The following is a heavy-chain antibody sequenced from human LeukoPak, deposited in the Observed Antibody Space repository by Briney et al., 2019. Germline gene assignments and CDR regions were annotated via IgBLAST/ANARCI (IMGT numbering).Heavy chain of an antibody. CDR3: ATESSRSSAF. CDR2: ISSSSSSI. J-gene: IGHJ4*02. CDR1: GFAFSSYS. V-gene: IGHV3-48*04. Sequence: GGSLRLSCAASGFAFSSYSMRWVRQAPGKGLEWVSQISSSSSSISYADSVKGRFTISRDNGKNSLYLQMNSLRAEDTAVYYCATESSRSSAFWGQGTLVTVSS. D-gene: IGHD6-6*01.